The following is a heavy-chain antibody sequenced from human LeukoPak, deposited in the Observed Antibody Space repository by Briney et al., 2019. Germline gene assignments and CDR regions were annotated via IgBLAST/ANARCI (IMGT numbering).Heavy chain of an antibody. CDR3: ARDGLSWILDS. CDR2: VYYSGAT. CDR1: GGSLSNY. Sequence: LETLSLTCTVSGGSLSNYWSWIRQPPGKGLEWIGFVYYSGATNYNPSLKSRVTISVDTSKNQFSLKLTSVTDADTAVYYCARDGLSWILDSWGQGTLVTVSS. V-gene: IGHV4-59*01. J-gene: IGHJ4*02. D-gene: IGHD2-2*03.